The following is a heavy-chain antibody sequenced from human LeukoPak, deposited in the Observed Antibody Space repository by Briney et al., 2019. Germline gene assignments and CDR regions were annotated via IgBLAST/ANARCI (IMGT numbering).Heavy chain of an antibody. J-gene: IGHJ4*02. V-gene: IGHV3-30-3*01. CDR2: ISYDGSNK. CDR1: GFTFSSYA. CDR3: AKGFGYYFDY. Sequence: GGSLRLSCAASGFTFSSYAMHWVRQAPGKGLAWVVVISYDGSNKYYADSVKGRFTISRDDSKNTLYLQMNSLRAEDTAVYYCAKGFGYYFDYWGQGTLVTVSS. D-gene: IGHD3-10*01.